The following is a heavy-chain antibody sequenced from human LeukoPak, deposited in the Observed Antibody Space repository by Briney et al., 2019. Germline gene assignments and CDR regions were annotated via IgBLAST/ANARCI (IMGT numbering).Heavy chain of an antibody. CDR3: ARASSYSPYYYYGMDV. CDR1: GGSISSGDYY. V-gene: IGHV4-30-4*01. Sequence: SQTLSLTCTVSGGSISSGDYYWSWIRQPPGKGLEWIVYIYYSGSTYYNPSLKSRVTISVDTSKNQFSLKLSSVTAADTAVYYCARASSYSPYYYYGMDVWGQGTTVTVSS. CDR2: IYYSGST. D-gene: IGHD2-15*01. J-gene: IGHJ6*02.